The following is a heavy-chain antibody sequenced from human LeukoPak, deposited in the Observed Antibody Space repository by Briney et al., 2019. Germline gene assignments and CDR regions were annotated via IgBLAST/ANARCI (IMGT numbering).Heavy chain of an antibody. CDR3: ARLFGSGSPYKYVF. CDR2: IYYSGST. V-gene: IGHV4-39*01. J-gene: IGHJ1*01. Sequence: PSETLSLTCTVSGGSISTSSYYWGWIRQPPGKGLEWIGSIYYSGSTYYNPSLKSRVTIPVDTSKNQFSLKLSSVTAADTAMYYCARLFGSGSPYKYVFWGQGTLVTVSS. D-gene: IGHD3-10*01. CDR1: GGSISTSSYY.